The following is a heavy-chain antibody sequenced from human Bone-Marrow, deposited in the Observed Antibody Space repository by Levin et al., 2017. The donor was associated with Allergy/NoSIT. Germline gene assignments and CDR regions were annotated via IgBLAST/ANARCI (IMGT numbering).Heavy chain of an antibody. D-gene: IGHD2-21*01. CDR1: GYKFTDYW. J-gene: IGHJ4*02. Sequence: GGSLRLSCEGSGYKFTDYWIGWVRQTPGIGLEWMGIIHPGDSDARYNPSFEGQVTVSADKSLNIAYLQWGSLKVSDTAMYYCARCRTISGPPDFFDYWGQGTLVTVSS. CDR2: IHPGDSDA. CDR3: ARCRTISGPPDFFDY. V-gene: IGHV5-51*01.